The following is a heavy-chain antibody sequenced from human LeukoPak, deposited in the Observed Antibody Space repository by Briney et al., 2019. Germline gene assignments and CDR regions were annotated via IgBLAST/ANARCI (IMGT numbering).Heavy chain of an antibody. CDR2: VSSSGSGL. Sequence: PGGSLRLSCAASGFTFSNYEMTWVRQAPGKGLEWISYVSSSGSGLYYVDSVRGRFTISRDNSKNTLYLQMNSLRSEDTAVYYCVRGRGGHGYNWLCYLDYWGQGTLVTVSS. CDR3: VRGRGGHGYNWLCYLDY. J-gene: IGHJ4*02. D-gene: IGHD5-24*01. V-gene: IGHV3-48*03. CDR1: GFTFSNYE.